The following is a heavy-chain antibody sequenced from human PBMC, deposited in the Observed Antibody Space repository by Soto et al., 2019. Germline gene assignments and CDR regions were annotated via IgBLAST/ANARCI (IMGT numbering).Heavy chain of an antibody. CDR2: IYYGGRT. J-gene: IGHJ4*02. CDR3: ARVRREYGNSGPVAY. Sequence: QLQLQESGSGLVKPSQTLSLTCAVSGGSLSSGDYAWNWIRQPPGKELEWIGYIYYGGRTYYNPSRQSRGTMSADRTRKQYYRKRNAGTAADTAVNYSARVRREYGNSGPVAYWGQGTRVIVSS. CDR1: GGSLSSGDYA. V-gene: IGHV4-30-2*01. D-gene: IGHD3-10*01.